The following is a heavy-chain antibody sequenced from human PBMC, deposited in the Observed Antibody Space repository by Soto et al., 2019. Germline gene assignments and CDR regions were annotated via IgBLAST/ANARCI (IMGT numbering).Heavy chain of an antibody. D-gene: IGHD3-22*01. J-gene: IGHJ4*02. V-gene: IGHV1-18*01. CDR3: ARDPTDSSGYYYDY. CDR1: GYTLTELS. Sequence: ASVQVSCKVSGYTLTELSMHWVRQAPGKGLEWMGWISAYNGNTNYAQKFLDRLTMTTATSTSTAYMELRSLRSDDTAVYYCARDPTDSSGYYYDYWGQGTLVTVSS. CDR2: ISAYNGNT.